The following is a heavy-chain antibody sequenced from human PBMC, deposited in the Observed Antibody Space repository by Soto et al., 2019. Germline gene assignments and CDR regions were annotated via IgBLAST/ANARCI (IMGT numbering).Heavy chain of an antibody. D-gene: IGHD3-10*01. Sequence: HPGGSLRLSCAASGFTVSNTYMSWVRQAPGKGLEWVSVICCGDNTYYADSVKGRFTMSRDTSKNTLSLEMNSLRVEDTAVYYCARDAMVRGDGWDYYHIDVWGKGTTVTVSS. CDR2: ICCGDNT. J-gene: IGHJ6*03. CDR1: GFTVSNTY. V-gene: IGHV3-66*01. CDR3: ARDAMVRGDGWDYYHIDV.